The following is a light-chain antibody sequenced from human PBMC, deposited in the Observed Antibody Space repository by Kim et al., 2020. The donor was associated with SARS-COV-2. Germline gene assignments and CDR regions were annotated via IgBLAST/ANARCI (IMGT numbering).Light chain of an antibody. V-gene: IGLV2-23*02. CDR1: SSDVGSYNL. CDR3: CSYAGSSTSVV. CDR2: EVS. J-gene: IGLJ2*01. Sequence: SLTTSCTGTSSDVGSYNLVSWYQQHPGKAPKLMIYEVSKRPSGVSNRFSGSKSGNTASLTISGLQAEDEADYYCCSYAGSSTSVVFGGGTQLTVL.